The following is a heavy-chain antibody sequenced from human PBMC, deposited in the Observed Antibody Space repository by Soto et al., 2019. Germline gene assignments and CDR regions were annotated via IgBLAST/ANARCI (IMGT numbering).Heavy chain of an antibody. CDR1: GFTFSSYS. D-gene: IGHD6-13*01. CDR3: ARESSSYNWFDP. Sequence: EVQLVESGGGLVQPGGSLRLSCAASGFTFSSYSMNWVRQAPGNGLEWVSYISSSSSTIYYADSVKGRFTISRDNAKNSLYLQMNSLRDEDTAVYYCARESSSYNWFDPWGQGTLVTVSS. J-gene: IGHJ5*02. V-gene: IGHV3-48*02. CDR2: ISSSSSTI.